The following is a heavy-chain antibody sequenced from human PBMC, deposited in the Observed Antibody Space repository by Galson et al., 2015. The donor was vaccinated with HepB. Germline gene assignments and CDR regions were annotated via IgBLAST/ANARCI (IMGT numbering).Heavy chain of an antibody. Sequence: PALVKPTQTLTLTCTFSGSSLSSSGVCVTWIRQPPGKALEWLARIDWDDNKYYSTSLGTRLTISKDTSKNQVVLTMTNMDPVDTATYYCARIRDTVYYFDYWGQGTLVTVSS. J-gene: IGHJ4*02. CDR2: IDWDDNK. V-gene: IGHV2-70*11. CDR1: GSSLSSSGVC. CDR3: ARIRDTVYYFDY. D-gene: IGHD5-18*01.